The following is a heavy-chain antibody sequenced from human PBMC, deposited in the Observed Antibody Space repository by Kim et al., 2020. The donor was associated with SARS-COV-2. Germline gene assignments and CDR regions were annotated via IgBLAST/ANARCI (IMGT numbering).Heavy chain of an antibody. D-gene: IGHD3-22*01. J-gene: IGHJ4*02. CDR1: GFTFGDYA. V-gene: IGHV3-49*03. CDR3: IRDMQYYYDSSGYFDY. Sequence: SLRLSCTVSGFTFGDYAMSWFRQAPGKGLEGVGFIRSKAYGGTTEYAASVKGRFTISRDDSKSISYLQMNSLKIDATAVYYCIRDMQYYYDSSGYFDYWGQGTLVTVSS. CDR2: IRSKAYGGTT.